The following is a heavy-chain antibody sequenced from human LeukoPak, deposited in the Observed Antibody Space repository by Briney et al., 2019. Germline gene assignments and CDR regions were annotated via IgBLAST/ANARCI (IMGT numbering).Heavy chain of an antibody. D-gene: IGHD6-6*01. CDR1: GGSFSGYY. CDR2: INHSGST. Sequence: KPSETLSLTCAVYGGSFSGYYWSWIRQPPGKGLEWIGEINHSGSTNYNPSLKSRVTISVDTSKNQFSLKLSSVTAADTAVYYCARVYSSSSGWFDPWGQGTLVTVSS. V-gene: IGHV4-34*01. CDR3: ARVYSSSSGWFDP. J-gene: IGHJ5*02.